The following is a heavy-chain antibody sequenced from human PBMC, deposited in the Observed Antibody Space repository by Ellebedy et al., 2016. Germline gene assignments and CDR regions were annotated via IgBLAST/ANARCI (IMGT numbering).Heavy chain of an antibody. CDR1: GYSFTSHD. V-gene: IGHV1-8*01. Sequence: ASVKVSCKASGYSFTSHDFNWVRQAAGQGLEWMGWMNPNSGDTAYAQKFQGRVTMTRNTSISTAYIELSSLTSEDTAVYYCARGVGSGWFDPWGQGTLVTVSS. CDR3: ARGVGSGWFDP. CDR2: MNPNSGDT. J-gene: IGHJ5*02. D-gene: IGHD2-15*01.